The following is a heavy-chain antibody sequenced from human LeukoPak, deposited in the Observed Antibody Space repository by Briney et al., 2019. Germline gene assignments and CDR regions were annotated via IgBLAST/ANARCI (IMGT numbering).Heavy chain of an antibody. J-gene: IGHJ4*02. CDR2: MYHSGST. CDR1: GYSITTGHY. Sequence: SETLSLTCAVSGYSITTGHYWGWIRQPPGKGLEWIGSMYHSGSTYFNPSLKSRVTIPIDTSKNQFSLKLNSVTAADTAVYYCARDSTKFDCWGQGILVTVSS. CDR3: ARDSTKFDC. V-gene: IGHV4-38-2*02. D-gene: IGHD2-2*01.